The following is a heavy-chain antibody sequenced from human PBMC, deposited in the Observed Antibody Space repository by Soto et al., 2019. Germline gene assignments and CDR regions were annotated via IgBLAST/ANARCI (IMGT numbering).Heavy chain of an antibody. CDR1: GYTFTSYY. D-gene: IGHD2-2*01. CDR3: AREGRYCTSASYKHDAFDI. Sequence: QVHLVQSGAEVKEPGASVKVSCKASGYTFTSYYIHWVRQAPGQGLEWMGMINPSGGSTNYAQKFQGRVTMPRDTSTSTVSVELSSLRSEDTAVYYCAREGRYCTSASYKHDAFDIWGQGTMVTVSS. CDR2: INPSGGST. J-gene: IGHJ3*02. V-gene: IGHV1-46*01.